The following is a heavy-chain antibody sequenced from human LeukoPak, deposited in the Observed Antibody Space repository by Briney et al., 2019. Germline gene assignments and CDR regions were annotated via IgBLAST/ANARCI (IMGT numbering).Heavy chain of an antibody. CDR1: GFTVSSNY. V-gene: IGHV3-53*01. Sequence: GGPLRLSCAASGFTVSSNYMSWVRQAPGKGLEWVSVIYSGGSTYYADSVKGRFTISRDNSKNTLYLQMNSLRAEDTAVYYCARPIYGPSGGAFDIWGQGAMVTVSS. CDR3: ARPIYGPSGGAFDI. D-gene: IGHD3-10*01. J-gene: IGHJ3*02. CDR2: IYSGGST.